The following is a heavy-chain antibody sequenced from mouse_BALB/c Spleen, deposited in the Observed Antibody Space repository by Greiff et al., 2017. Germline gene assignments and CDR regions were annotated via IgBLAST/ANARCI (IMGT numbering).Heavy chain of an antibody. CDR2: IDPYNGGT. J-gene: IGHJ3*01. D-gene: IGHD1-1*01. Sequence: LQESGPELVKPGASVKVSCKASGYAFTSYNMYWVKQSHGKSLEWIGYIDPYNGGTSYNQKFKGKATLTVDKSSSTAYMHLNSLTSEDSAVYDCARGDYYGSSYGIAYWGQGTLVTVSA. CDR3: ARGDYYGSSYGIAY. V-gene: IGHV1S135*01. CDR1: GYAFTSYN.